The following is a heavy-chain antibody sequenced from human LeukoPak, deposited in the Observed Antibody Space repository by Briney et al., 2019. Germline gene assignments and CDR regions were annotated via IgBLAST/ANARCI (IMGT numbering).Heavy chain of an antibody. CDR2: ISSSSSTI. Sequence: GGSLRLSCAASGFTFSSYSMNWVRQAPGKGLEWVSYISSSSSTIYYADSVKGRFTISRDNSKNTLYLQMSSLRAEDTAVYYRAKVRRLENDFDYWGQGTLVTVSS. J-gene: IGHJ4*02. CDR1: GFTFSSYS. V-gene: IGHV3-48*01. D-gene: IGHD1-1*01. CDR3: AKVRRLENDFDY.